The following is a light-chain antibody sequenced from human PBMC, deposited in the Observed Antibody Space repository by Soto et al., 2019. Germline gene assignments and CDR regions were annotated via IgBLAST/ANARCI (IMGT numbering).Light chain of an antibody. Sequence: EIVVTQSPGTLSLSPGERATLSCRASMSVDTRFVAWYQQQAGQATSLLIHGASNSATGIPDRFSGVGSGTDFALIIDRLEREDYAVDYCQQYGSSPPLYTFAQGTKLEIK. J-gene: IGKJ2*01. CDR2: GAS. CDR1: MSVDTRF. CDR3: QQYGSSPPLYT. V-gene: IGKV3-20*01.